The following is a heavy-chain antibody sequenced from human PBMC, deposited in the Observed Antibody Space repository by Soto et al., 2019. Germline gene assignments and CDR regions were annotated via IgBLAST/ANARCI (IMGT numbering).Heavy chain of an antibody. Sequence: GASVKVSCKAPGYTLTSYYMHWVRQAPGQGLEWMGIINPSGGSTNYAQKFQGRVTMTRDTSTSTVYMELSSLRSEDTAVYYCANLDMITFGGVIGPNDEFDIWGQGTMVTVSS. D-gene: IGHD3-16*02. CDR2: INPSGGST. CDR3: ANLDMITFGGVIGPNDEFDI. J-gene: IGHJ3*02. CDR1: GYTLTSYY. V-gene: IGHV1-46*01.